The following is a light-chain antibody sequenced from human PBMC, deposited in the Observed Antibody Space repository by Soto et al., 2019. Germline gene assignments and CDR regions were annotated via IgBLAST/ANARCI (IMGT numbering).Light chain of an antibody. J-gene: IGKJ1*01. Sequence: DIQVTQSPSTLSASVGDRVTITCRASQSINIWLAWYQQKPGKAPKVVIYDASSLESGVPSRFSGRGSGTEFTLTISSLQPDDFATYYCQQYSTYSTFGQGTKVDIK. CDR1: QSINIW. CDR3: QQYSTYST. CDR2: DAS. V-gene: IGKV1-5*01.